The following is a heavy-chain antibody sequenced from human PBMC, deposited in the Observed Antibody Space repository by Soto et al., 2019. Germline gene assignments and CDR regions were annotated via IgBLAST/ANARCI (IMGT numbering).Heavy chain of an antibody. D-gene: IGHD6-19*01. Sequence: PGGSLRLSCEASGFTLSDYYMTRIRQAPGKGLEWISYLSSSATIIYYADSVKGRFTISRDNAKTSLYLQMNSLRADDTAVYYCARAVKQWLVGGDYYYYYMDVWGKGTTVTVSS. CDR2: LSSSATII. CDR1: GFTLSDYY. J-gene: IGHJ6*03. V-gene: IGHV3-11*01. CDR3: ARAVKQWLVGGDYYYYYMDV.